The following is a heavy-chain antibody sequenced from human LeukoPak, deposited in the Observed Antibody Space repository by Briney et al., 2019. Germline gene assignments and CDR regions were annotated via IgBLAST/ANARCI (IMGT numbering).Heavy chain of an antibody. CDR3: ARHPPRIAVADPFDY. J-gene: IGHJ4*02. CDR2: IYYSGST. CDR1: GGSISSYY. V-gene: IGHV4-59*08. D-gene: IGHD6-19*01. Sequence: SETLSLTCTVSGGSISSYYWSWIRQPPGKGLEWIGYIYYSGSTNYNPSLKSRVTISVDTSKNQFSLKLSSVTAADTAVYYCARHPPRIAVADPFDYWGQGTLVTVSS.